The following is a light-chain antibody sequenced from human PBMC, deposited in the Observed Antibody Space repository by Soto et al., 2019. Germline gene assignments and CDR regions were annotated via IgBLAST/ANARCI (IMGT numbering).Light chain of an antibody. CDR1: SSDIGSNQ. V-gene: IGLV1-47*02. J-gene: IGLJ3*02. Sequence: QSVLAQPPSASGTPGQRVTISCSGSSSDIGSNQVYWYQQLPGTAPRLLIYSSNQRHSGVPDRFSGSKSGTSASLAIIGLRSGDEADYFCAAWDDSLSGWVFGAGTKLTVL. CDR3: AAWDDSLSGWV. CDR2: SSN.